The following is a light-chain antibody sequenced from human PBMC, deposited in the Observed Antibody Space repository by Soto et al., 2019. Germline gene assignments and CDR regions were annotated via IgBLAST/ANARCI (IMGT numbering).Light chain of an antibody. CDR1: SSDVGGYNY. Sequence: QPVLTQPASVSGSPGQSITISCTGTSSDVGGYNYVSWYQHHPGKAPKLIIYDVSNRPSGVSNRFSASKSDNTASLTISGLQAEDEADYYCSSYSTNSPVLLGGGTKLTVL. CDR3: SSYSTNSPVL. J-gene: IGLJ2*01. CDR2: DVS. V-gene: IGLV2-14*03.